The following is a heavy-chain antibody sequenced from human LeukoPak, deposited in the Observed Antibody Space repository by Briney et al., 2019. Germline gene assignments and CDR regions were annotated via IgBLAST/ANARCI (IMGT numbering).Heavy chain of an antibody. CDR1: GGSISSYY. D-gene: IGHD3-9*01. CDR2: IYTSGTT. Sequence: SETLSLTCTVSGGSISSYYWSWIRQPAGKGLEWIGRIYTSGTTNYNPSLKSRVTISVGTSKSQFSLKLSSVTAADTAVHYCAREVSDYDILTGWIDYWGQGTLVSVSS. J-gene: IGHJ4*02. CDR3: AREVSDYDILTGWIDY. V-gene: IGHV4-4*07.